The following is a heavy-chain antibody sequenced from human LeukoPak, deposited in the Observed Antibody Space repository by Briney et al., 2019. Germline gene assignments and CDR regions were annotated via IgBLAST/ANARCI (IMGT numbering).Heavy chain of an antibody. CDR2: INPNSGGT. D-gene: IGHD2-2*01. V-gene: IGHV1-2*02. Sequence: GASVKVSCKASGYTFTSYGISWVRQAPGQGLEWMGWINPNSGGTNYAQKFQGRVTMTRDTSISTAYMELSRLRSDDTAVYYCARESECSSTSCYAGYWGQGTLVTVSS. CDR1: GYTFTSYG. J-gene: IGHJ4*02. CDR3: ARESECSSTSCYAGY.